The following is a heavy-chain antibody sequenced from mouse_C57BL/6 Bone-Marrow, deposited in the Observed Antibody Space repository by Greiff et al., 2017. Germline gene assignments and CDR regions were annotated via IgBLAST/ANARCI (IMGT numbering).Heavy chain of an antibody. CDR2: ISDGGSYT. CDR3: ARDRNWSWFAY. D-gene: IGHD4-1*01. CDR1: GFTFSSYA. Sequence: EVQVVESGGGLVKPGGSLKLSCAASGFTFSSYAMSWVRQTPEKRLEWVATISDGGSYTYYPDNVKGRFTISRANAKNNLYLQMSHLKSEDTAMYYCARDRNWSWFAYWGQGTLVTVSA. V-gene: IGHV5-4*01. J-gene: IGHJ3*01.